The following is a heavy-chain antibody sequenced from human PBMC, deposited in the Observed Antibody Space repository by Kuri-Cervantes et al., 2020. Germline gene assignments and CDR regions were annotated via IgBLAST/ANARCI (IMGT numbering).Heavy chain of an antibody. CDR3: TAITGTTPDY. CDR1: GGSFSDYY. D-gene: IGHD1-7*01. J-gene: IGHJ4*02. V-gene: IGHV3-15*01. CDR2: IKSKTDGGTT. Sequence: GGSLRLSCAVYGGSFSDYYWSWIRQPPGKGLEWVGRIKSKTDGGTTDYAAPVKGRFTISRDDSKNTLYLQMNSLKTEDTAVYYCTAITGTTPDYWGQGALVTVSS.